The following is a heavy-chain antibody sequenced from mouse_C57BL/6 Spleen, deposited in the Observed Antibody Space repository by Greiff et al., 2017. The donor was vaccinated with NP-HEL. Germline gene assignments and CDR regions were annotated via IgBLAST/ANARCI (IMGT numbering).Heavy chain of an antibody. D-gene: IGHD2-1*01. J-gene: IGHJ1*03. CDR2: IDPETGGT. CDR1: RYTFTDYE. Sequence: QVHVKQSGAELVRPGASVTLSCKASRYTFTDYEMHWVKQTPVHGLEWIGAIDPETGGTAYNQKFKGKAILTADKSSSTAYMELRSLTSEDSAVYYCTRRGIYYGNSYWYFDVWGTGTTVTVSS. CDR3: TRRGIYYGNSYWYFDV. V-gene: IGHV1-15*01.